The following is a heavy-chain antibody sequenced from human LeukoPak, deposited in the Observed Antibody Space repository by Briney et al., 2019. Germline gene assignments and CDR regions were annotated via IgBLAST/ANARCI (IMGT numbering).Heavy chain of an antibody. CDR2: INPRGGST. CDR1: GYTFTSYY. J-gene: IGHJ4*02. CDR3: ARDMSSVVVTPSHLFDY. D-gene: IGHD3-22*01. V-gene: IGHV1-46*01. Sequence: ASVKVSCKASGYTFTSYYMHCVRQAPGQGREWMGIINPRGGSTSYAQKFKGRVTITRDTSTSTVYMELSRLRSEDTAVYSCARDMSSVVVTPSHLFDYWGQGTLVTVSS.